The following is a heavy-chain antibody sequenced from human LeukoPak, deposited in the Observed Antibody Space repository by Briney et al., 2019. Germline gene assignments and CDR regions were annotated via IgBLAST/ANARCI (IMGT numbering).Heavy chain of an antibody. CDR1: GFTFSSYG. CDR2: IWYDGSNK. Sequence: PGRSLRLSCAASGFTFSSYGMHWVRQAPGKGLEWVAVIWYDGSNKYYADSVKGRFTISRDNSKNTLYLQMNSLRAEDTAVYYCAREGGGQRRSYYLDYWGQGTLVTVSS. J-gene: IGHJ4*02. D-gene: IGHD3-16*01. V-gene: IGHV3-33*01. CDR3: AREGGGQRRSYYLDY.